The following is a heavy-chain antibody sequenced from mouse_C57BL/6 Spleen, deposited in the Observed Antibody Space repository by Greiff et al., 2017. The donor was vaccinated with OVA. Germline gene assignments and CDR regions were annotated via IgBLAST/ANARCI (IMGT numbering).Heavy chain of an antibody. V-gene: IGHV1-64*01. CDR1: GYTFTSYW. J-gene: IGHJ1*03. D-gene: IGHD2-4*01. CDR3: ARFYYDSRYFDV. Sequence: QVQLQQPGAELVKPGASVKLSCKASGYTFTSYWMHWVKQRPGQGLEWIGMIHPNSGSTNYNEKFKSKATLTVDKSSSTAYMQLSSLTSEDSAVYYCARFYYDSRYFDVWGTGTTVTVSS. CDR2: IHPNSGST.